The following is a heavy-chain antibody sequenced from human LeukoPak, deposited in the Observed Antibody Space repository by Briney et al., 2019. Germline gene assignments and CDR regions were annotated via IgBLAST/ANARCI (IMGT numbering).Heavy chain of an antibody. CDR1: GFNFGDYA. D-gene: IGHD4-17*01. Sequence: GGSLRLSCAGSGFNFGDYAMSWVRQAPGKGLEWVSAISGSSKSNSPWYADSVRGRSTISRDNSKNTVYLQMESLRAEDAAVYFCASDRDYPRDQFDYWGQGTLVTVSS. CDR3: ASDRDYPRDQFDY. CDR2: ISGSSKSNSP. V-gene: IGHV3-23*01. J-gene: IGHJ4*02.